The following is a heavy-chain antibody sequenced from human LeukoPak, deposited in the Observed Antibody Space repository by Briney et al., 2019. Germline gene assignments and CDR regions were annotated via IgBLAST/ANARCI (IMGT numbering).Heavy chain of an antibody. CDR1: GFTFSSYA. Sequence: PGGSLRLSCAASGFTFSSYATSWVRQALGKGLEWVSAISGSGAGTYYADSVKGRFSISRDNSKNTLYLQMNSLRGEDTAVYYCAKGSRGLYSSGWYVDYWGQGTLVTVSS. CDR3: AKGSRGLYSSGWYVDY. D-gene: IGHD6-19*01. CDR2: ISGSGAGT. J-gene: IGHJ4*02. V-gene: IGHV3-23*01.